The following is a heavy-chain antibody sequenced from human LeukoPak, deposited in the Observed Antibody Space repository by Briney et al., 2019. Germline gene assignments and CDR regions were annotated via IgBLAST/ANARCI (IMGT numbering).Heavy chain of an antibody. J-gene: IGHJ4*02. CDR3: ATRRGYTYN. V-gene: IGHV3-48*03. CDR2: ISSSGSTI. Sequence: PGGSLRLSCAAAGFTFSSYEMNWVRQAPGRGLEWVSYISSSGSTIYYADSVKGRFTISRDNAKNSLYLQMTSLRAEDTAVYYSATRRGYTYNWGQGTLVTISS. D-gene: IGHD5-18*01. CDR1: GFTFSSYE.